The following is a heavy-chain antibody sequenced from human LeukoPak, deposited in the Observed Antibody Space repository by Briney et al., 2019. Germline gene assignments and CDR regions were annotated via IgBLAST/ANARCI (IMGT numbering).Heavy chain of an antibody. CDR3: AKSPSWYTTT. D-gene: IGHD1-14*01. CDR1: GSTFANAW. Sequence: PGGSLRLSCAVSGSTFANAWMSWVRQAPGKGLEWVGHIKRKIDGGTTDYAAPVKRRFSISRDDSKKTLYLQMNSLRAEDTALYYCAKSPSWYTTTWGQGTLVTVSS. V-gene: IGHV3-15*01. CDR2: IKRKIDGGTT. J-gene: IGHJ5*02.